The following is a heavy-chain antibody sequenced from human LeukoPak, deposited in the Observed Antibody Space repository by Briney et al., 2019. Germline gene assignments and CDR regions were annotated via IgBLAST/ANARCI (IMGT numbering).Heavy chain of an antibody. J-gene: IGHJ6*02. CDR3: ARVAGYGDYDGYYGMDV. D-gene: IGHD4-17*01. V-gene: IGHV3-11*01. CDR2: ISSSGSTI. Sequence: GGSPRLSCAASGFTLSDYYMSWIRQAPGKGLEWVSYISSSGSTIYYADSVKGRFTISRDNAKNSLYLQMNSLRAEDTAVYYCARVAGYGDYDGYYGMDVWGQGTTVTVSS. CDR1: GFTLSDYY.